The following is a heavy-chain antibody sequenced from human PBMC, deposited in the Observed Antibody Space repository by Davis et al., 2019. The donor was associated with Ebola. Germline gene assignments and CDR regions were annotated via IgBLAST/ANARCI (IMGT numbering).Heavy chain of an antibody. D-gene: IGHD6-6*01. V-gene: IGHV1-69*13. J-gene: IGHJ6*02. CDR1: GYTFTSYG. CDR2: IIPIFGTA. CDR3: ASQAARNYYYYYGMDV. Sequence: SVKVSCKASGYTFTSYGISWVRQAPGQGLEWIGGIIPIFGTANYAQKFQGRVTITADESTSTAYMELSSLRSEDTAVYYCASQAARNYYYYYGMDVWGQGTTVTVSS.